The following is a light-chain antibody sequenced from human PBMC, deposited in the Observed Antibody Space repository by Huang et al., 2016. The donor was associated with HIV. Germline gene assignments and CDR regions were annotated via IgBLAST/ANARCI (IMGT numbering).Light chain of an antibody. CDR3: QQYGSSPRT. Sequence: EIVLTQSPGALSLSPGVRATLSCRASQSVTSRALAWYQHNPGQGPGLLIYGASSRATGSPDRFSGSGAGSDFTLTISMLDAADFAVYYCQQYGSSPRTFGRGTKLEVK. V-gene: IGKV3-20*01. CDR1: QSVTSRA. CDR2: GAS. J-gene: IGKJ1*01.